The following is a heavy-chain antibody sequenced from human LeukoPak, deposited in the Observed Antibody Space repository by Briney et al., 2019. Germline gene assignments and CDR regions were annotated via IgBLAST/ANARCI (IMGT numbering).Heavy chain of an antibody. Sequence: GGSLRLSCAASGFTFSRSWMHWVRQAPGKGLVWVSRINDDGSTTSYADSVKGRFTISRDNAKNTLYLQMNSLRAEDTAVYYCAREAIPDYYGSGSYYPIRRGYYYYMDVWGKGTTVTVSS. J-gene: IGHJ6*03. CDR1: GFTFSRSW. CDR3: AREAIPDYYGSGSYYPIRRGYYYYMDV. D-gene: IGHD3-10*01. CDR2: INDDGSTT. V-gene: IGHV3-74*01.